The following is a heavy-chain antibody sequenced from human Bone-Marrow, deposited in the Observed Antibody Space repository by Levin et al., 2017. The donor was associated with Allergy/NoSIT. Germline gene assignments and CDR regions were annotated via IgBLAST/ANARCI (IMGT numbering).Heavy chain of an antibody. J-gene: IGHJ4*02. CDR1: GGTFSSYA. V-gene: IGHV1-69*13. Sequence: PGASVKVSCKASGGTFSSYAISWVRQAPGQGLEWMGGIIPIFGTANYAQKFQGRVTITADESTSTAYMELSSLRSEDTAVYYCAGSPKDYDILTGYSHWGQGTLVTVSS. CDR3: AGSPKDYDILTGYSH. CDR2: IIPIFGTA. D-gene: IGHD3-9*01.